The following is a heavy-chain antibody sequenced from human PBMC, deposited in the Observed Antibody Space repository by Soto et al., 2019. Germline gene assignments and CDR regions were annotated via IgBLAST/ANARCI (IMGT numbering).Heavy chain of an antibody. V-gene: IGHV1-8*02. CDR2: MNPINGAT. Sequence: QVQLVQSGAEAKQSGASVKVSCKASGYDFTAYDINWVRQASGQGLEWMGWMNPINGATGTARRFQGRVSMARNTATGTAYLELTSVRSDDTAVYYCGRGPSPRAPAGGTPYYYAMDVWGQGTTVTVSS. D-gene: IGHD6-13*01. J-gene: IGHJ6*02. CDR1: GYDFTAYD. CDR3: GRGPSPRAPAGGTPYYYAMDV.